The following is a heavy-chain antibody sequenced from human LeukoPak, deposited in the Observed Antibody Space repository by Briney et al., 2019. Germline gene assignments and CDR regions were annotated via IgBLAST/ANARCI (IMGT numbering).Heavy chain of an antibody. V-gene: IGHV3-30*18. D-gene: IGHD2-8*01. CDR2: ISYDGSNK. CDR3: AKEYCSNSVCHSLDY. Sequence: GGSLRLSCAASGFTFSSSGMHWVRQAPGKGLEWVAVISYDGSNKYYADSVKGRFTFSRDNSKNTLYLQMNSLRAEDSAVYYCAKEYCSNSVCHSLDYWGQGTLVTVSS. J-gene: IGHJ4*02. CDR1: GFTFSSSG.